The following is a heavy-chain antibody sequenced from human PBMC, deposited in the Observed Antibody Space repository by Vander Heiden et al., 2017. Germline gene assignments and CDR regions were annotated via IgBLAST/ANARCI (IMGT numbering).Heavy chain of an antibody. J-gene: IGHJ5*02. Sequence: HLDLQESGPALVTPSETLSLTCSVSGGSIRSPSYYWGWIRQPPGKGLQWIGTIYYSGNTYYNPSLESRVTIALDTSKNQFSLNLSSVTAADTAVYYCARRSSSSFDPWGQGTLITVSS. V-gene: IGHV4-39*01. CDR3: ARRSSSSFDP. CDR2: IYYSGNT. D-gene: IGHD2-2*01. CDR1: GGSIRSPSYY.